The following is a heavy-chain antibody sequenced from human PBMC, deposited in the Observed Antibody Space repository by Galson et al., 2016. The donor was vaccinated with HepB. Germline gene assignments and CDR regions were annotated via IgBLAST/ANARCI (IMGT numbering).Heavy chain of an antibody. CDR1: GFTVSNNY. V-gene: IGHV3-53*01. Sequence: SLRLSCAASGFTVSNNYMKWVRQAPGKGLEWVSLIWSGGTTDYADSVKGRFTISRDSSKKSLYLQMNSLRDEDTAVYYCANDWYGYMAYWGQGTLVTVSS. D-gene: IGHD3-9*01. J-gene: IGHJ4*02. CDR2: IWSGGTT. CDR3: ANDWYGYMAY.